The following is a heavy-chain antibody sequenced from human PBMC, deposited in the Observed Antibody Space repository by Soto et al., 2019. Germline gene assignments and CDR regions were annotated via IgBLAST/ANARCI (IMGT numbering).Heavy chain of an antibody. Sequence: GGSLRLSCAASGFTFSSYSMNWVRQAPGKGLEWVSYISTSSGTIYYADSVKGRFTISRDNAKNSLYLQLNGLRAEDTAVDYWGKDRLLYGGPFSYFDYWAHETLVTVS. D-gene: IGHD2-8*01. V-gene: IGHV3-48*01. CDR1: GFTFSSYS. J-gene: IGHJ4*01. CDR3: GKDRLLYGGPFSYFDY. CDR2: ISTSSGTI.